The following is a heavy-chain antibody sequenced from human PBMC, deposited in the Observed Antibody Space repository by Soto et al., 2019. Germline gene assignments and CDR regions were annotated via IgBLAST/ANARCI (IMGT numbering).Heavy chain of an antibody. V-gene: IGHV4-39*07. CDR1: GGSLGSSSYY. CDR2: IYYSGNT. J-gene: IGHJ4*02. Sequence: SETLSLTCTVSGGSLGSSSYYWGWIRQSPGKGLEWIGNIYYSGNTFYNPSLRSRATISVDMSKRQFSLNVTSVTAADTAIYYCARDLTYWGQGTLVTVSS. CDR3: ARDLTY.